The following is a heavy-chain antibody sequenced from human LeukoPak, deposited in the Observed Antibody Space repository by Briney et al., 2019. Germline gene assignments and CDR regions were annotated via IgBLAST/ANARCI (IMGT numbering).Heavy chain of an antibody. V-gene: IGHV1-46*01. CDR2: INPSTGTT. Sequence: GASVKVSCKASGYTFTTYYIQWVRQAPEQGFEWMGMINPSTGTTRYAQRFQGTVTLTRDTSTSTVYMELSSLRSEDTAVYYCARVGVDMVRGVNAFDIWGQGTMVTVSS. CDR3: ARVGVDMVRGVNAFDI. J-gene: IGHJ3*02. CDR1: GYTFTTYY. D-gene: IGHD3-10*01.